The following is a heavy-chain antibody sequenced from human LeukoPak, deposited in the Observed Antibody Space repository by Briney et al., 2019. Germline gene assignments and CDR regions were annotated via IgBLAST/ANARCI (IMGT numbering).Heavy chain of an antibody. CDR2: IYYSGST. D-gene: IGHD1-26*01. Sequence: PSETLSLTCTVSGGSISSSSYYWGWIRQPPGKGLEWIGIIYYSGSTNYNPSLKSRVTISVDTSKNQFSLKLSSVTAADTAVYYCASLRERSYYARGFDYWGQGTLVTVSS. CDR3: ASLRERSYYARGFDY. J-gene: IGHJ4*02. CDR1: GGSISSSSYY. V-gene: IGHV4-39*01.